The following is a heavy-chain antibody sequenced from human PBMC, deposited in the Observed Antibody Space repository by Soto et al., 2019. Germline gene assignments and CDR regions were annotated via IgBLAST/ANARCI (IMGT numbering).Heavy chain of an antibody. CDR3: ARVERGIATPVFDAFDI. Sequence: QVQLQQWGAGLLKPSETLSLTCAVYGGFVTSGSYYWSWIRQPPGKGLEWIGDMCHSGGTHFNPSLKSRVTISVDTSKNQFTLKLSSVTAADTALYYCARVERGIATPVFDAFDIWGPGTMVTVSS. V-gene: IGHV4-34*01. CDR2: MCHSGGT. J-gene: IGHJ3*02. D-gene: IGHD2-21*01. CDR1: GGFVTSGSYY.